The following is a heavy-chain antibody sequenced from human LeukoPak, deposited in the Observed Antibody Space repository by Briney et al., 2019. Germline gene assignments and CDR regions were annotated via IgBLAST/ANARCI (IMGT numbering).Heavy chain of an antibody. J-gene: IGHJ4*02. CDR1: GGSISSYY. V-gene: IGHV4-59*01. Sequence: SETLSLTCTVSGGSISSYYWSWIRQPPGKGLEWIGYIYYCGSTNYNPSLKSRVTISVDTSKNQFSLKLSSVTAADTAVYYCARVHNWDFDYWGQGTLVTVSS. D-gene: IGHD1-1*01. CDR3: ARVHNWDFDY. CDR2: IYYCGST.